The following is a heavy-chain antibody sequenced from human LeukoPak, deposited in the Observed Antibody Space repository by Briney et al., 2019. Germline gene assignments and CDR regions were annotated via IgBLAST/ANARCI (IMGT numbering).Heavy chain of an antibody. D-gene: IGHD6-19*01. Sequence: SETLSLTCTVSGYSISSGYYWGWIRQPPGKGLEWIGSIYHSGSTYYNPSLKSRVTISVDTSKNQFSLKLSSVTAADTAVYYCARDLQEAGWYFFDSWGQGTLVTVSS. CDR3: ARDLQEAGWYFFDS. J-gene: IGHJ4*02. V-gene: IGHV4-38-2*02. CDR2: IYHSGST. CDR1: GYSISSGYY.